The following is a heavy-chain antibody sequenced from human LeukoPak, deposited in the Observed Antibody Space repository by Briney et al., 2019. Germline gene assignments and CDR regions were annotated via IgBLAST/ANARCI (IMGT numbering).Heavy chain of an antibody. J-gene: IGHJ4*02. CDR3: ATYIWGRHFEY. CDR1: GYSISSGSY. V-gene: IGHV4-38-2*02. Sequence: SSETLSLTCIVSGYSISSGSYWGWIRQPPGKGLEWIGSVYPPGNTYYNPSLKSRVTISVDTSKSQFSLKLTSVTAADTAVYYCATYIWGRHFEYWGQGTLVTVSS. CDR2: VYPPGNT. D-gene: IGHD3-16*01.